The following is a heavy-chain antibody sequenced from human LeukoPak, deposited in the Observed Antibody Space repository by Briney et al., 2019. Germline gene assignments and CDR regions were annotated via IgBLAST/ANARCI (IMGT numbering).Heavy chain of an antibody. Sequence: GGSLRLSCAASVFTLSDYYMSWIGQAPAKGLEWVSYISCRGSTIYYADSVKGRFTISRDNAKNSLYLQMNSLRAEDTAVYYCARVHCSSTSCYRGHFDYWGQGTLVTVSS. D-gene: IGHD2-2*02. CDR1: VFTLSDYY. CDR2: ISCRGSTI. V-gene: IGHV3-11*01. CDR3: ARVHCSSTSCYRGHFDY. J-gene: IGHJ4*02.